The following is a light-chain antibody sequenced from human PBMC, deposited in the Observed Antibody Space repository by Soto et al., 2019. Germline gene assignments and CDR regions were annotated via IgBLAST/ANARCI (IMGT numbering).Light chain of an antibody. CDR2: GAS. CDR1: QSVSSSY. Sequence: EIVLRRSPGTLCLSPGERATISCRASQSVSSSYLAWYQQKPGQAPRLLIYGASSRATGIPDRFSGSGSGTDFTLTISRLEPEDFAVYYCQHYVSPPITFGQGTRLEIK. J-gene: IGKJ5*01. V-gene: IGKV3-20*01. CDR3: QHYVSPPIT.